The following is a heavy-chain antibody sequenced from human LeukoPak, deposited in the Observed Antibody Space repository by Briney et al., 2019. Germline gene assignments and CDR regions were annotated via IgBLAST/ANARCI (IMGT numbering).Heavy chain of an antibody. J-gene: IGHJ4*02. CDR1: GFTFSNYS. Sequence: GGSLRLSCAASGFTFSNYSMNWVRQAPGKGLEWVSYISSTSSTIYYADSVKGRFTISRDNANNSLCLQMNSLRDEDTAVYYCARTRLNDYWGQGTLVTFSS. CDR3: ARTRLNDY. CDR2: ISSTSSTI. V-gene: IGHV3-48*02.